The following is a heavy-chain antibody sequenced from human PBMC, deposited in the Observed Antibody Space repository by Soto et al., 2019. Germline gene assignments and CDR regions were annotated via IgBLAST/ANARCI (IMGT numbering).Heavy chain of an antibody. CDR3: ARRIQGNYGRDDAFDI. CDR2: IYYSGST. CDR1: GGSIISSSYY. Sequence: SETLSLSCSVSGGSIISSSYYLGWIRQPPGKGLEWIGSIYYSGSTYYNPSLKSRVTISVDTSKNQFSLKLSSVTAADTAVYYCARRIQGNYGRDDAFDIWGQGKMVTVSS. V-gene: IGHV4-39*01. J-gene: IGHJ3*02. D-gene: IGHD4-17*01.